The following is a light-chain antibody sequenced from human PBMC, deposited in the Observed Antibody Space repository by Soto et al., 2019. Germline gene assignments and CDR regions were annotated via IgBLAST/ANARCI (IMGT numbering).Light chain of an antibody. CDR2: KAS. J-gene: IGKJ3*01. Sequence: DIQMTQSPSTLSASVGDRVTITCRASQSIGAWLAWYQQKPGKAPKLLIYKASNLESGVPSRFSGSGSGTEFTLTISSLQPDYFATYYCQQYNSYLFSFGPGTKVDIK. CDR3: QQYNSYLFS. CDR1: QSIGAW. V-gene: IGKV1-5*03.